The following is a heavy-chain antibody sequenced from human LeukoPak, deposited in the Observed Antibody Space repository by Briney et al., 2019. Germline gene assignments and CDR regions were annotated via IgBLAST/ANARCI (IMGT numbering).Heavy chain of an antibody. J-gene: IGHJ4*02. CDR3: ARDRDDHNGYYYFDF. CDR1: GGSFSGYY. D-gene: IGHD5-24*01. CDR2: IYYSGST. V-gene: IGHV4-59*01. Sequence: PSETLSLTCAVYGGSFSGYYWSWIRQPPGKGLEWIGYIYYSGSTNYNPSLKSRVTISVDTSKNQFSLRLNSVTAADTAVYYCARDRDDHNGYYYFDFWGQGTLVTVSS.